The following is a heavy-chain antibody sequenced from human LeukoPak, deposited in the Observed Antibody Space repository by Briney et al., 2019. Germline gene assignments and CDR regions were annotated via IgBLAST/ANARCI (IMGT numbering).Heavy chain of an antibody. CDR1: GGSISSGSYY. D-gene: IGHD3-3*01. J-gene: IGHJ5*02. CDR2: IYTSGST. CDR3: ARDGFLESANWFDP. Sequence: SQTLSLTCTVSGGSISSGSYYWSWIRQPAGKGLEWIGRIYTSGSTNYNPSLQSRVTISVDTSKNQFSLKLSSVTAADTAVYYCARDGFLESANWFDPWGQGTLVTVSS. V-gene: IGHV4-61*02.